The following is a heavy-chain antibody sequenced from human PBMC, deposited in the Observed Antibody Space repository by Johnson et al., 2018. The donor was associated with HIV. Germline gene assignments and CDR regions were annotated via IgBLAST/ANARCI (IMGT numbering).Heavy chain of an antibody. CDR2: ISYDGSNK. Sequence: QVQLVESGGGVVQPGRSLRLSCAASGFTFSSYAMHWVRQAPGKGLEWVAVISYDGSNKYYADSVQVRFTISRDNSKNTLYLQMNSLRAEDTAVYYCARDWGLYSSGWYVDAFDIWGQGTMVTVSS. CDR3: ARDWGLYSSGWYVDAFDI. CDR1: GFTFSSYA. D-gene: IGHD6-19*01. J-gene: IGHJ3*02. V-gene: IGHV3-30-3*01.